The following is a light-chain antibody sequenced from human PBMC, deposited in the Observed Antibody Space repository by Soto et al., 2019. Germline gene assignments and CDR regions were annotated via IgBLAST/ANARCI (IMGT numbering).Light chain of an antibody. V-gene: IGKV3-20*01. CDR2: DAS. J-gene: IGKJ1*01. CDR1: ESVSRH. CDR3: HQYGDSPVT. Sequence: EIVMTQSPATLSVSTGESATRXXRSSESVSRHLAWYPRQPGDAPRPLTSDASRRATHVPHRCSGSVSVTDCSLTLSTLEPEDIAVYYCHQYGDSPVTFGQGTRWIS.